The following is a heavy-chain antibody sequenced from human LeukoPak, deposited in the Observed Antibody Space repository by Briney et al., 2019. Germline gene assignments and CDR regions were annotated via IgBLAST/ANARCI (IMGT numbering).Heavy chain of an antibody. CDR1: GFTFSSYS. CDR2: ISSSSSYI. J-gene: IGHJ4*02. D-gene: IGHD3-22*01. Sequence: GGSLRLSCAASGFTFSSYSMNWVRQAPGKGLEWVPSISSSSSYIYYADSVKGRFTISRDNAKNSLYLQMNSLRAEDTAVYYCAGAYYYDSSPIDYWGQGTLVTVSS. V-gene: IGHV3-21*01. CDR3: AGAYYYDSSPIDY.